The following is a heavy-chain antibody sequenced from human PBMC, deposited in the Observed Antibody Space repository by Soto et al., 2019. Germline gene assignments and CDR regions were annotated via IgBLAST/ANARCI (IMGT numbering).Heavy chain of an antibody. D-gene: IGHD6-19*01. V-gene: IGHV3-30*18. CDR3: AKDQAPSGPIAVAGSYGMDV. J-gene: IGHJ6*02. CDR2: ISYDGSNK. CDR1: GFTFSSYG. Sequence: GGSLRLSCAASGFTFSSYGMHWVRQAPGKGLEWVAVISYDGSNKYYADSVKGRFTISRDNSKNTLYLQMNSLRAEDTAVYYCAKDQAPSGPIAVAGSYGMDVWGQGTTVTVSS.